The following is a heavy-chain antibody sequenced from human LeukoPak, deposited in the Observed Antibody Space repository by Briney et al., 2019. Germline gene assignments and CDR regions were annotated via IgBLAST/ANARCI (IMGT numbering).Heavy chain of an antibody. V-gene: IGHV3-53*01. J-gene: IGHJ3*02. CDR2: MYSGGST. CDR1: GFTVSSNY. D-gene: IGHD3-22*01. Sequence: PGGSLRLSCAASGFTVSSNYMSWVRQAPGKGLEWVSVMYSGGSTYYADSVKGRFTISRDNSKNTMYLQMNSLRAEDTAVYYCARVWPLTYYYNSSGYLDAFDIWGQGTMVTVSS. CDR3: ARVWPLTYYYNSSGYLDAFDI.